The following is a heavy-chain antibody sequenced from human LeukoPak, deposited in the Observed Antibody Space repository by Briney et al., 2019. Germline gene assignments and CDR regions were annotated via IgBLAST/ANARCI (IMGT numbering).Heavy chain of an antibody. CDR1: GYTFTSYD. D-gene: IGHD4/OR15-4a*01. J-gene: IGHJ4*02. CDR2: MNPNSGNT. V-gene: IGHV1-8*03. CDR3: ARNWLVPNFNDF. Sequence: GASVKVSCKASGYTFTSYDINWVRQATGQGLEWMGWMNPNSGNTGYAQKFQGRLTITTNTSISTAYMELSSLRSEDTAVYYCARNWLVPNFNDFWGQGTLVTVSS.